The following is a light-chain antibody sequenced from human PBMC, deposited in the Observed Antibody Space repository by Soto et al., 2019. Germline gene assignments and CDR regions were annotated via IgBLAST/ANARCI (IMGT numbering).Light chain of an antibody. J-gene: IGKJ4*01. Sequence: QSPCTLSLSPGERATLSCRASQSVSSSYLAWYQQKPGQAPRLLIYGAATRATGIPGRFSGSGSGTEFTLTISSLQSEDFAVYYCQQYNNWPLLTFGGGTKVE. CDR3: QQYNNWPLLT. V-gene: IGKV3-15*01. CDR1: QSVSSSY. CDR2: GAA.